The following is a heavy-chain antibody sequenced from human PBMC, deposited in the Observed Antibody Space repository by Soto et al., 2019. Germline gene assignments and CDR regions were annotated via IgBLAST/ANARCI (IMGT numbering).Heavy chain of an antibody. CDR2: ISGSGGST. CDR3: AKPLIAARLGHWFDP. D-gene: IGHD6-6*01. J-gene: IGHJ5*02. V-gene: IGHV3-23*01. CDR1: GVTFSSYA. Sequence: GGSLRLSCAASGVTFSSYAMSWVRLAPGKGLEWVSAISGSGGSTYYADSVKGRFTISRDNSKNTLYLQMNSLRAEDTAAYYCAKPLIAARLGHWFDPWGQGTLVTVSS.